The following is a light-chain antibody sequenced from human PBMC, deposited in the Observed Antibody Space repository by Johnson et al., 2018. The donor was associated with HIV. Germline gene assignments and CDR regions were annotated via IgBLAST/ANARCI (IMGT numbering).Light chain of an antibody. CDR1: DSNIGNNY. CDR3: GTWDSSLSAGGV. CDR2: KNN. J-gene: IGLJ1*01. V-gene: IGLV1-51*02. Sequence: QSVLTQPPSVSAAPGQKVTISCFGSDSNIGNNYVSWYQQVPGTPPKLLIFKNNERPSGIPDRFSGSKSGTSATLGITGLQTGDEADYYCGTWDSSLSAGGVFGTGTKVTVL.